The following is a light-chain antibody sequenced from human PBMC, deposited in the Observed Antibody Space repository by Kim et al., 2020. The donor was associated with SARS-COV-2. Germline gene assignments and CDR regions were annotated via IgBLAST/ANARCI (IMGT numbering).Light chain of an antibody. CDR3: QQYNS. Sequence: SQGVSTWMAWFQHRPGKAPRLLIYKTSNLQSGVPLRFSGSRSGTEFTLTISSLQPDDSATYFCQQYNSFGGGTKVDIK. CDR2: KTS. J-gene: IGKJ4*01. V-gene: IGKV1-5*03. CDR1: QGVSTW.